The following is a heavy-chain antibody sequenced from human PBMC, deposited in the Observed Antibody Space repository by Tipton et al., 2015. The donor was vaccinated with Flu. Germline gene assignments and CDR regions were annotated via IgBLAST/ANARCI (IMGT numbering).Heavy chain of an antibody. CDR1: GYIFTTYD. CDR3: ARGGRSLPNYDF. Sequence: QSGPEVKKPGASVRVSCKASGYIFTTYDINWVRQATGQGLEWMGWMNPDSGDTGYAQKFQGRVTMTRDSSVSSAYLELNSLGSEDTAVYYCARGGRSLPNYDFWGRGTLLTVSS. D-gene: IGHD5/OR15-5a*01. CDR2: MNPDSGDT. J-gene: IGHJ4*02. V-gene: IGHV1-8*01.